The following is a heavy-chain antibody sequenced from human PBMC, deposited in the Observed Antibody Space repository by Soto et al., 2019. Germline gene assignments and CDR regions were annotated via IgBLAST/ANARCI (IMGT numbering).Heavy chain of an antibody. V-gene: IGHV4-31*03. D-gene: IGHD6-6*01. CDR2: IYDTESA. Sequence: SVTLSLTCSVSGESISSGGYYWSWIRHLPGKGLEWIGYIYDTESAYYNPSLKSRVSISMDTSENHFAMRLTSVTAADSAVYYCARASSSSSAADYWGQGLQVTVSS. CDR1: GESISSGGYY. J-gene: IGHJ4*02. CDR3: ARASSSSSAADY.